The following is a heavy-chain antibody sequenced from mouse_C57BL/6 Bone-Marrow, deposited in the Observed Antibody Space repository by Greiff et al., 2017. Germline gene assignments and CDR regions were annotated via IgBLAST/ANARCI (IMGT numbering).Heavy chain of an antibody. J-gene: IGHJ4*01. D-gene: IGHD1-1*01. CDR2: ISSGSSTI. V-gene: IGHV5-17*01. CDR3: ATLYYYGSSYDAMDY. CDR1: GFTFSDYG. Sequence: EVHLVESGGGLVKPGGSLKLSCAASGFTFSDYGMHWVRQAPEKGLEWVAYISSGSSTIYYADTVKGRFTISRDNAKNTLFLQMTSLRSEDTAMYYCATLYYYGSSYDAMDYWGQGTSVTVSS.